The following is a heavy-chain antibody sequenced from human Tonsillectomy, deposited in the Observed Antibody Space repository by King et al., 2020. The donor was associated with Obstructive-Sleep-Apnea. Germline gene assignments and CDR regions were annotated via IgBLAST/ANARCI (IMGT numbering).Heavy chain of an antibody. CDR2: IFSGGRT. CDR1: EFIVSSSY. CDR3: ARGGGGSYDY. V-gene: IGHV3-66*01. Sequence: VQLVESGGGLVQPGGSLRLSCAASEFIVSSSYMSWVRQAPGKGLEWVSVIFSGGRTYYADSVKGRFTISRDNSKNTLYLQMNSLRAEDTAVYYCARGGGGSYDYWGQGTLVTVSS. J-gene: IGHJ4*02. D-gene: IGHD1-26*01.